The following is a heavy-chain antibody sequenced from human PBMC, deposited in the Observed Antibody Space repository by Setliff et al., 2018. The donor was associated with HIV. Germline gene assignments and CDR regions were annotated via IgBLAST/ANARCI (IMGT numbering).Heavy chain of an antibody. CDR3: AGFSYNFWVYRFDH. V-gene: IGHV4-31*03. CDR2: ISYSGST. Sequence: SETLSLTCSVSGGSTTSGGYYWSWIRQHPGKGLEYIGYISYSGSTYYNPSLKSRVTMSIDTSTQQFFLNVTSVTAADTAVYYCAGFSYNFWVYRFDHWGQGALVTVSS. J-gene: IGHJ4*02. CDR1: GGSTTSGGYY. D-gene: IGHD3-3*01.